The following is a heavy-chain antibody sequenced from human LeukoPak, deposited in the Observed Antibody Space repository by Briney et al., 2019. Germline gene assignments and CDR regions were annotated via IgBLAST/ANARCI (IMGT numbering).Heavy chain of an antibody. CDR2: ISSSSSYI. Sequence: PGGSLRLSCAASGFTFSSYSMNWVRQAPGKGLELVSSISSSSSYIYYADSVKGRFTISRDNAKNSLYLQMNSLRAEDTAVYYCARGLPSGSSPHYWGQGTLVIVSS. V-gene: IGHV3-21*01. CDR1: GFTFSSYS. D-gene: IGHD1-26*01. J-gene: IGHJ4*02. CDR3: ARGLPSGSSPHY.